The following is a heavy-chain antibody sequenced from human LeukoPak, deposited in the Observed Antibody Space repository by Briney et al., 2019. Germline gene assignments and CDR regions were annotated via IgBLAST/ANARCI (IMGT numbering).Heavy chain of an antibody. CDR2: IYPGDSDT. V-gene: IGHV5-51*01. Sequence: GESLKISCKGSGYSLTSYWIGWVRQMPGKGLEWMGIIYPGDSDTRYSPSFQGQVTISADKSISTAYLQWSSLKASDTAMYYCARHGASGGLVPDYYYGMDVWGQGTTVTVSS. J-gene: IGHJ6*02. D-gene: IGHD3/OR15-3a*01. CDR3: ARHGASGGLVPDYYYGMDV. CDR1: GYSLTSYW.